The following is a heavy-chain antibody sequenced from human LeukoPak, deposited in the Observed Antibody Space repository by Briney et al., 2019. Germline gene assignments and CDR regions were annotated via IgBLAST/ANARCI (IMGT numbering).Heavy chain of an antibody. CDR1: GFTFRDFL. Sequence: GGSLRLSCAASGFTFRDFLMSWMRQAPGKGLEWVANIKYDGDEEYYVDSVKGRFTISRDNAKNSLYLQMNSLRAEDTAVYYCAREGGPYQYDFWSGDYYFDYWGQGTLVTVSS. CDR3: AREGGPYQYDFWSGDYYFDY. CDR2: IKYDGDEE. J-gene: IGHJ4*02. D-gene: IGHD3-3*01. V-gene: IGHV3-7*01.